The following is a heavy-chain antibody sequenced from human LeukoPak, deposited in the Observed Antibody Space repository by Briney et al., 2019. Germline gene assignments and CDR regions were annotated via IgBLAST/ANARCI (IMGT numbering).Heavy chain of an antibody. CDR2: ISGGGGST. CDR3: ARVEYYYGSGSSSYYFDY. Sequence: GGSLRLSCAASGFTFTSYSMNWVRQAPGKGLEWVSTISGGGGSTYYADSVKGRFTISRDNSKNTLYLQVNSLRAEDTAVYYCARVEYYYGSGSSSYYFDYWGQGTLVTVSS. CDR1: GFTFTSYS. J-gene: IGHJ4*02. V-gene: IGHV3-23*01. D-gene: IGHD3-10*01.